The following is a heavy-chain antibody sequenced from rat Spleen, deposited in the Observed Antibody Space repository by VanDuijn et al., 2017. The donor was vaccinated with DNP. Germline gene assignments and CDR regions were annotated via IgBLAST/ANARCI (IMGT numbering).Heavy chain of an antibody. V-gene: IGHV5-31*01. D-gene: IGHD3-8*01. CDR1: GFIFSNYW. J-gene: IGHJ2*01. Sequence: EVQLVESGGGLVQPGRSLKVSCVASGFIFSNYWMTCIRQAPGKGLEWVASITKTGDTTYYSDSVKGRFSISRDNAKSTLYLQVNSLRSEDTATYYCTSNPHIRTAAPFDYWGQGVMVTVSS. CDR3: TSNPHIRTAAPFDY. CDR2: ITKTGDTT.